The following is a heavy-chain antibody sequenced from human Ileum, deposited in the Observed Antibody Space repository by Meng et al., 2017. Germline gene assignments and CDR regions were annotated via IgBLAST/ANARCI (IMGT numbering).Heavy chain of an antibody. V-gene: IGHV3-49*03. CDR3: TRVWGYCSSTSCQDAFDI. CDR1: GFTFGDYA. Sequence: GESLKISCTASGFTFGDYAMSWFRQAPGKGLEWVGFIRSKAYGGTTEYAASVKGRFTISRDDSKSIAYLQMNSLKTEDTAVYYCTRVWGYCSSTSCQDAFDIWGQGTMVTGSS. D-gene: IGHD2-2*01. CDR2: IRSKAYGGTT. J-gene: IGHJ3*02.